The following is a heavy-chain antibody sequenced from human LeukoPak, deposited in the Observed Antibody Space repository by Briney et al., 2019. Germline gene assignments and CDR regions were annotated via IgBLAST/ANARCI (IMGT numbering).Heavy chain of an antibody. CDR2: MNPNSGNT. V-gene: IGHV1-8*01. Sequence: ASVKVSCKASGYTFTSYDINWVRQATGQGLEWMGWMNPNSGNTGYAQKFQGRVTMTRDTSISTAYMELSTLRSEYTAVYYCARGPPEHPQGYWGQGTLVTVSS. CDR1: GYTFTSYD. J-gene: IGHJ4*02. D-gene: IGHD1-14*01. CDR3: ARGPPEHPQGY.